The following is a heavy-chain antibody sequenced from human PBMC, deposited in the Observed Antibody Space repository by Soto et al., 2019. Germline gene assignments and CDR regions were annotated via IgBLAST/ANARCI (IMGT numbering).Heavy chain of an antibody. Sequence: QVQLVQSGAEVKKPGASVKVSCKASGYTFTSYGISWVRQAPGQGLEWMGWISAYNGNTNYAQKLQGRVTMTTDTSTSTAYMVLRSLRSDDTAVYYCARDLGEMATIGVPWVDYYYGMDVWGQGTTVTVSS. CDR2: ISAYNGNT. CDR3: ARDLGEMATIGVPWVDYYYGMDV. D-gene: IGHD5-12*01. CDR1: GYTFTSYG. V-gene: IGHV1-18*01. J-gene: IGHJ6*02.